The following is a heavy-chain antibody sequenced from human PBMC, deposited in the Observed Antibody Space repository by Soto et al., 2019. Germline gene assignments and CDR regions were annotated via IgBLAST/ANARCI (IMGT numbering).Heavy chain of an antibody. CDR2: ISYDGSNK. Sequence: QVQLVESGGGVVQPGRFLRLSCAASGFTFSSYAMHWVRQAPGKGLEWVAVISYDGSNKYYADSVKGRFTISRDNSKNTLYLQMNSLRAEDTAVYYCARGGEGVGYWGQGTLVTVSS. J-gene: IGHJ4*02. D-gene: IGHD2-21*01. CDR3: ARGGEGVGY. V-gene: IGHV3-30-3*01. CDR1: GFTFSSYA.